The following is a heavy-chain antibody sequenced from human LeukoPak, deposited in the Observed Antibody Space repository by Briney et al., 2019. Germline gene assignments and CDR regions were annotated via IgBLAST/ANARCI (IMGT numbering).Heavy chain of an antibody. D-gene: IGHD6-19*01. Sequence: GGSLRLSCAASGFTVRSNYMNWVRQAPGKGLEWVSYISSSSSTIYYADSVKGRFTISRDNAKNSLYLQMNSLRAEDTAVYYCARERGWEFDYWGQGTLVTVSS. CDR1: GFTVRSNY. V-gene: IGHV3-48*01. CDR2: ISSSSSTI. J-gene: IGHJ4*02. CDR3: ARERGWEFDY.